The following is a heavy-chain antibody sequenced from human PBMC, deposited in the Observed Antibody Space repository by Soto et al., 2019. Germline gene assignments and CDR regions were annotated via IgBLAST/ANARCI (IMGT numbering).Heavy chain of an antibody. CDR2: IIPIFGTA. Sequence: QVQLVQSGAEVKKPGSSVKVSCKASGGTFSSYAISWVRQAPGQGLEWMGGIIPIFGTANYAQKFQGRVTITADESTSTAYMELSSLRCEDTAVYYCARVQDSGYVINLLYFYNMDVWGQGTTVTVSS. D-gene: IGHD5-12*01. CDR1: GGTFSSYA. V-gene: IGHV1-69*12. J-gene: IGHJ6*02. CDR3: ARVQDSGYVINLLYFYNMDV.